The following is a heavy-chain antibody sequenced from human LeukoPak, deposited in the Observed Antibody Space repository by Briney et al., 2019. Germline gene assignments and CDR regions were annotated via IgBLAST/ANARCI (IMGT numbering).Heavy chain of an antibody. CDR3: ARGDVLYNSVYNWFDP. CDR2: INPSGGST. D-gene: IGHD5/OR15-5a*01. J-gene: IGHJ5*02. CDR1: GYTFSSYY. V-gene: IGHV1-46*01. Sequence: GASVKVSCKASGYTFSSYYMHWVRQAPGQGLEWMGIINPSGGSTTYAQKFQGRVTMTRDTSTSTVYMELSSLRSEDTALYYCARGDVLYNSVYNWFDPWGQGTLVIVSS.